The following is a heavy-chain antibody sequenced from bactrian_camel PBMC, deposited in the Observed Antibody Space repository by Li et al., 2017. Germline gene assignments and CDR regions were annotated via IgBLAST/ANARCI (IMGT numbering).Heavy chain of an antibody. CDR2: TAPDVGI. V-gene: IGHV3S63*01. J-gene: IGHJ4*01. CDR1: GNKYDTYC. CDR3: AAGLSGGYCYTPVY. D-gene: IGHD2*01. Sequence: VQLVESGGGSVQAGGSLNLSCRHSGNKYDTYCFGWFRQAPGKEREGVAGTAPDVGIDYSDSVKGRFTISQDNAKNTLYLQMNSLKPEDTAMYYCAAGLSGGYCYTPVYWGQGTQVTVS.